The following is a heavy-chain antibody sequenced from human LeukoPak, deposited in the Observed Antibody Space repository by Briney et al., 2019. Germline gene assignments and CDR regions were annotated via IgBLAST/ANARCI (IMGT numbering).Heavy chain of an antibody. D-gene: IGHD3-10*01. V-gene: IGHV3-30*02. Sequence: GGSLRLSCAASGFTFSSYGMHWVRQAPGKGLERVAFIRYDGSNKYYADSVKGRFTISRDNSKNTLYLQMNSLRAEDTAVYYCAKDGFDGYWYFDLWGRGTLVTVSS. CDR2: IRYDGSNK. CDR1: GFTFSSYG. J-gene: IGHJ2*01. CDR3: AKDGFDGYWYFDL.